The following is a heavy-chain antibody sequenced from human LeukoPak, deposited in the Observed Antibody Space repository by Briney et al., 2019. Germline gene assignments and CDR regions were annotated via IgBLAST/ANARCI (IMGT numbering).Heavy chain of an antibody. CDR2: IAWDDDK. CDR1: GFSLSTSGMC. D-gene: IGHD2-15*01. J-gene: IGHJ4*02. Sequence: SGPTLVNPTQTLTLTCTFSGFSLSTSGMCVSWIRQPPGKALEWLARIAWDDDKYYSTSLKTRLTISKDTSKNQVVLTMTNMDPVDTATYYCARTLLGYCSGGSCYFDYWGQGTLVTVSS. CDR3: ARTLLGYCSGGSCYFDY. V-gene: IGHV2-70*11.